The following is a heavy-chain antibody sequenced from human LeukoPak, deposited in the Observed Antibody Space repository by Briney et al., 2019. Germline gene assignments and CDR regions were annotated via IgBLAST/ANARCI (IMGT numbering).Heavy chain of an antibody. V-gene: IGHV3-48*01. D-gene: IGHD2-15*01. CDR3: ARDRMGGSFDY. J-gene: IGHJ4*02. CDR1: GFAFSPYA. CDR2: ITGDSNTI. Sequence: GGSLRLSCAASGFAFSPYAMNWVRQAPGKGLEWVSFITGDSNTIYYADSMKGRFTVSRDNAEKSLYLQMNSLSAEDTAVYYCARDRMGGSFDYWGQGTLVTVSS.